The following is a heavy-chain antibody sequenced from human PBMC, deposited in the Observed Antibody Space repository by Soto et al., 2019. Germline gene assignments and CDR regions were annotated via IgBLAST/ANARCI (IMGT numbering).Heavy chain of an antibody. CDR3: ARIGTLDWIDDY. Sequence: QVQLVQSGAEVKKPGSSVKVSCKASGGTFRSYVTSWVRQAPGQGLEWLGGIIPMYGTTYYAQTFQGRVTISADESTSTAFMELSNLRSEDTAVYYCARIGTLDWIDDYWGQGTLVTVSS. CDR2: IIPMYGTT. V-gene: IGHV1-69*12. D-gene: IGHD1-1*01. J-gene: IGHJ4*02. CDR1: GGTFRSYV.